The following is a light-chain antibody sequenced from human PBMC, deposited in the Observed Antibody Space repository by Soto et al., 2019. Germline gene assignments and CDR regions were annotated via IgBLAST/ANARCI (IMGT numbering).Light chain of an antibody. CDR1: SGHSNYA. V-gene: IGLV4-69*01. CDR2: LNSDGSH. J-gene: IGLJ2*01. Sequence: QSVLTQSPSASASLGASVKLTCTLSSGHSNYAIAWHQQQPEKGPRYLMMLNSDGSHNKGDGIPDRFSGSSSGAERYLTISSLQSEDEADYYCQTWGTGIVVFGGGTKLTVL. CDR3: QTWGTGIVV.